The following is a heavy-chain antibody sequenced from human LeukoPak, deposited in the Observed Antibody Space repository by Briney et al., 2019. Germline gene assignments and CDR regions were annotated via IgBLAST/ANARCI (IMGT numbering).Heavy chain of an antibody. J-gene: IGHJ6*02. Sequence: GRSLRLSCAASGFTFSSYGMHWVRQAPGKGLEWVAVISYDGSNRYYADSVKGRFTISRDNSKNTLYLQMNSLRAEDTAVYYCAKNCSVSSGCYYGMDVWGQGTTVTVSS. D-gene: IGHD6-19*01. CDR2: ISYDGSNR. V-gene: IGHV3-30*18. CDR3: AKNCSVSSGCYYGMDV. CDR1: GFTFSSYG.